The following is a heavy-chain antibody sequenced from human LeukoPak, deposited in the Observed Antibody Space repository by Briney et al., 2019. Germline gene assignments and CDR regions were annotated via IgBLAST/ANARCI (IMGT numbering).Heavy chain of an antibody. V-gene: IGHV4-34*01. CDR2: INHSGST. D-gene: IGHD1-26*01. CDR1: GGSFSGYY. CDR3: ARGLVGATKLIFDY. J-gene: IGHJ4*02. Sequence: SETLSLTCAVYGGSFSGYYWSWIRQPPGKGLEWIGEINHSGSTNYNPSLKSRVTISLDTSKSQFSLKLSSVTAADTAVYYCARGLVGATKLIFDYWGQGTLVTVSS.